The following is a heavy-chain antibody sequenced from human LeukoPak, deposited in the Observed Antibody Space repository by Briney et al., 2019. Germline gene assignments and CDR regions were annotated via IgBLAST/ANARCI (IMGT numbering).Heavy chain of an antibody. D-gene: IGHD4-17*01. Sequence: SETLSLTCTVSGGSMNNYYWSWLRQAPGKGLEWIGYISDSGSTNYNPSLGSRVTISVDTSKNQFSLKLTSVTAADTALYYCARYDYGDCWFDPWGQGTLVTVSS. CDR2: ISDSGST. CDR3: ARYDYGDCWFDP. CDR1: GGSMNNYY. J-gene: IGHJ5*02. V-gene: IGHV4-59*01.